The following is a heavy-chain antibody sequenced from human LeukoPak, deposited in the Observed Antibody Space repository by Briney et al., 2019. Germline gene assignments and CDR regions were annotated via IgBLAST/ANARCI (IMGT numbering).Heavy chain of an antibody. V-gene: IGHV3-9*01. CDR2: ISWNSGSI. D-gene: IGHD6-13*01. CDR3: AKDSSSSWYASTTRFDY. Sequence: GRSLRLSCAASGFTFDDYAMHWVRQAPGKGLEWVSGISWNSGSIGYADSVKGRFTISRDNAKNSLYLQMNSLRAEDTALYYCAKDSSSSWYASTTRFDYWGQGTLVTVSS. CDR1: GFTFDDYA. J-gene: IGHJ4*02.